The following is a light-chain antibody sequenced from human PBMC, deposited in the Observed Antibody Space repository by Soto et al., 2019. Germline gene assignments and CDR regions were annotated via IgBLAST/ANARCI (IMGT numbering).Light chain of an antibody. CDR2: GAA. CDR1: QSVFSS. J-gene: IGKJ1*01. Sequence: EIVMTQSPATPSVSPGERATLSCRASQSVFSSLAWYQQNPGQAPRLLIYGAATRATGIPARFSGSGSGTEFTLTISSLQSEDFAVYYCQQYHNWPAFGQGTKVEIK. V-gene: IGKV3-15*01. CDR3: QQYHNWPA.